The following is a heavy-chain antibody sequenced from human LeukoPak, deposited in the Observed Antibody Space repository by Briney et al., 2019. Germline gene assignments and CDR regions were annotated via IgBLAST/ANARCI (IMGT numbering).Heavy chain of an antibody. CDR2: IWYDGSNK. J-gene: IGHJ4*02. CDR3: ARDSSGYDILTGYENNHFDY. CDR1: GFTFSSYG. V-gene: IGHV3-33*01. Sequence: GGSLRLSCAASGFTFSSYGMHWVRQAPGKGPEWVAVIWYDGSNKYYADSVKGRFTISRDNSKNTLYLQMNSLRAEDTAVYYCARDSSGYDILTGYENNHFDYWGQGTLVTVSS. D-gene: IGHD3-9*01.